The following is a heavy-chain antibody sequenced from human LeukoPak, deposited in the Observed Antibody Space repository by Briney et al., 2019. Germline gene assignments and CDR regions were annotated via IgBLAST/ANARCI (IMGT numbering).Heavy chain of an antibody. CDR2: FNPIFGSA. CDR3: ARDFGSGVFDP. V-gene: IGHV1-69*05. J-gene: IGHJ5*02. D-gene: IGHD3-10*01. CDR1: GDSFGTYG. Sequence: SVTVSCKASGDSFGTYGITWVRQAPGEGLEWMGGFNPIFGSAQYAQKFQGRVTITMDVSARTVYMELSSLRSEDTTIYYCARDFGSGVFDPWGQGTLVTVSS.